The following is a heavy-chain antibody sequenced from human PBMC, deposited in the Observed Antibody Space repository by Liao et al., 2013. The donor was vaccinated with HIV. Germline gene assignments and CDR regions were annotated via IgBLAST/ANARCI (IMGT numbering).Heavy chain of an antibody. V-gene: IGHV4-34*01. D-gene: IGHD6-19*01. CDR3: ARVTLNQGIAVAGADY. CDR2: INHSGST. Sequence: QVQLQQWGAGLLKPSETLSLTCAVYGGSFSGYYWSWIRQPPGKGLEWIGEINHSGSTNYNPSLKSRVTISVDTSKNQFSLKLSSVTAADTAVYYCARVTLNQGIAVAGADYWGQGTLGHRLL. CDR1: GGSFSGYY. J-gene: IGHJ4*02.